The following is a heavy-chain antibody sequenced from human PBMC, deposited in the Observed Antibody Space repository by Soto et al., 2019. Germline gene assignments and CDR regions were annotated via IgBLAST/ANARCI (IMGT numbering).Heavy chain of an antibody. CDR2: IIPIFGTA. D-gene: IGHD5-18*01. J-gene: IGHJ4*02. V-gene: IGHV1-69*01. CDR1: GGTFSSYA. Sequence: QVQLVQSGAEVKKPGSSVKVSCKASGGTFSSYAISWVRQAPGQGLEWMGGIIPIFGTANYAQKFQGRVTITADEYPSTAYMGVGSRRSEETAVLYWAAFPGGGGKAMVTAWGQGTLVTVSS. CDR3: AAFPGGGGKAMVTA.